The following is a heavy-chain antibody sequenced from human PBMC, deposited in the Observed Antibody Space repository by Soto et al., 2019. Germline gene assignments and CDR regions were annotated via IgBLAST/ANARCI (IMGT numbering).Heavy chain of an antibody. CDR3: TTLRGVIMGAWGNYYMDV. J-gene: IGHJ6*03. CDR1: GFTFSNAW. D-gene: IGHD3-10*01. V-gene: IGHV3-15*01. Sequence: GGSLRLSCAASGFTFSNAWMSWVRQAPGKGLEWVGRIKSKTDGGTTDYAAPVKGRFTISRDDSKNTLYLQMNSLKTEDTAVYYCTTLRGVIMGAWGNYYMDVWGKGTTVTVSS. CDR2: IKSKTDGGTT.